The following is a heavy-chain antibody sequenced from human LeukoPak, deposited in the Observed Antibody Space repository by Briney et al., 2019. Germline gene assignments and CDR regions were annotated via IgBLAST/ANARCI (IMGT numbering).Heavy chain of an antibody. J-gene: IGHJ6*03. V-gene: IGHV4-34*01. CDR1: GESFSGYY. CDR3: ARGGRIVVVVAASSTGYYMDV. D-gene: IGHD2-15*01. CDR2: INHSGST. Sequence: SETLSLTCAVYGESFSGYYWSWIRQPPGKGLEWIGEINHSGSTNYNPSLKSRVTISVDTSKNQFSLKLSSVTAADTAVYYCARGGRIVVVVAASSTGYYMDVWGKGTTVTVSS.